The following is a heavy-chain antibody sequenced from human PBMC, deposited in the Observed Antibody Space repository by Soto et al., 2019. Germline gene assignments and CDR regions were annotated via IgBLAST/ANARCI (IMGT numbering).Heavy chain of an antibody. CDR3: ARDDGGEQRVLMVYALTRPYYFDY. CDR1: GYTFTSYG. Sequence: QVQLVQSGAEVKKPGASVKVSCKASGYTFTSYGISWVRQAPGQGLEWMGWISAYNGNTNYAQKLQGRVTMTTDTSTSTAYMELRSLRSDDTAVYYCARDDGGEQRVLMVYALTRPYYFDYWGQGTLVTVSS. D-gene: IGHD2-8*01. J-gene: IGHJ4*02. CDR2: ISAYNGNT. V-gene: IGHV1-18*01.